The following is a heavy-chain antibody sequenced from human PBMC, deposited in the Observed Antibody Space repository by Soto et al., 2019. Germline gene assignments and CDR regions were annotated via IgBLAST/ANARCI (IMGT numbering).Heavy chain of an antibody. D-gene: IGHD2-2*01. Sequence: PSETLSLTCTVSGSSISSYYWSWIRQPPGKGLEWIGYISHSGSTNYNPSLKSRVTISVDTSKNQFSLKLSAVTAADTAVYYCARSTIVVVPAAMSTSSGWFDPWGQGTLVTVSS. CDR1: GSSISSYY. V-gene: IGHV4-59*01. CDR2: ISHSGST. CDR3: ARSTIVVVPAAMSTSSGWFDP. J-gene: IGHJ5*02.